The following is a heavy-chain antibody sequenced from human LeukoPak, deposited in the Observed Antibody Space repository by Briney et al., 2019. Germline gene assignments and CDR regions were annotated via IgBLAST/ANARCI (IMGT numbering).Heavy chain of an antibody. CDR3: ARLDSSGYYLMGLDY. CDR1: GSSFTSYW. V-gene: IGHV5-51*01. CDR2: IYPGNSDT. D-gene: IGHD3-22*01. J-gene: IGHJ4*02. Sequence: GESLKISCKGSGSSFTSYWIGWVRQMPGKGLEWMGIIYPGNSDTRYSPSFQGQVTISADKSISTAYLQWSSLKASDTAMYYCARLDSSGYYLMGLDYWGQGTLVTVSS.